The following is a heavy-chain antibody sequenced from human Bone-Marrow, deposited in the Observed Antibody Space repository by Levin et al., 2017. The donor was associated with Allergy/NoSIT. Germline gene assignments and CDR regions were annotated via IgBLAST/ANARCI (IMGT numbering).Heavy chain of an antibody. CDR2: INPNSVDT. CDR1: GYTFTDYY. CDR3: ARGGLVFYFDY. Sequence: GASVTVSCKASGYTFTDYYIHWVRQAPGQGLEWMGRINPNSVDTNYAQKFQDRVTMTRDTSISTAYMELSRLRSDDTAVYCCARGGLVFYFDYWGQGPLVTVSS. J-gene: IGHJ4*02. V-gene: IGHV1-2*06. D-gene: IGHD3/OR15-3a*01.